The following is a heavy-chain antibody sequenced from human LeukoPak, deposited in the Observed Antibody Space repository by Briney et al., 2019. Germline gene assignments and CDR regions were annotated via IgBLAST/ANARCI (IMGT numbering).Heavy chain of an antibody. Sequence: GRSLRLSCAASGFTFSSYSMNWVRQAPGKGPEWVSSISSSSSYIYYADSVKGRFTISRDNAKNSLYLQMNSLRAEDTAVYYCARGSRQWKNWFDPWGQGTLVTVSS. D-gene: IGHD6-19*01. CDR2: ISSSSSYI. CDR3: ARGSRQWKNWFDP. CDR1: GFTFSSYS. J-gene: IGHJ5*02. V-gene: IGHV3-21*01.